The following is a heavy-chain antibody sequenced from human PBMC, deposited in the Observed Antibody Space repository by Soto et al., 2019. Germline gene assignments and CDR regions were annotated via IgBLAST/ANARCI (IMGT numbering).Heavy chain of an antibody. CDR3: ARSIAAAGSFGPYYYYGMDV. J-gene: IGHJ6*02. Sequence: QVQPVESGGGVVQPGRSLRLSCAASGFTFSSYGMHWVRQAPGKGLEWVAVIWYDGSNKYYADSVKGRFTISRDNSKNTLYLQMNSLRAEDTAVYYCARSIAAAGSFGPYYYYGMDVWGQGTTVTVSS. V-gene: IGHV3-33*01. CDR1: GFTFSSYG. CDR2: IWYDGSNK. D-gene: IGHD6-13*01.